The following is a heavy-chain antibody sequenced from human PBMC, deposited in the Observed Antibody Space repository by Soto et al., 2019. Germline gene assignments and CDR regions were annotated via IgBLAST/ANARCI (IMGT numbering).Heavy chain of an antibody. CDR2: INHSGVT. CDR1: GGSFSGYC. CDR3: ARGTRYPVFPL. Sequence: QVQLKQWGAGLLKPSETLSLTCALYGGSFSGYCWSWNRQPPGKGLEWIGEINHSGVTNYNPSLKSRVTISVDTSKNQFSLKLNSMSAADTAVYYCARGTRYPVFPLWAQGTLVTVSS. V-gene: IGHV4-34*01. D-gene: IGHD1-20*01. J-gene: IGHJ4*02.